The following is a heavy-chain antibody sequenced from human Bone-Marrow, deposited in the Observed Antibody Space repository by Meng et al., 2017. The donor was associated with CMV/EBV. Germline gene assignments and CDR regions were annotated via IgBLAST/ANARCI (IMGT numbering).Heavy chain of an antibody. J-gene: IGHJ6*02. CDR3: AREYYDFWRGEYSLDV. V-gene: IGHV3-7*01. D-gene: IGHD3-3*01. Sequence: GESLKISCAASGFTFSSYGMHWVRQAPGKGLEWVANIKQDGSETYYVDPVEGRFTISRDNAKNSLYLQMNSLRDEDTAVYFCAREYYDFWRGEYSLDVWGHGTTVTVSS. CDR1: GFTFSSYG. CDR2: IKQDGSET.